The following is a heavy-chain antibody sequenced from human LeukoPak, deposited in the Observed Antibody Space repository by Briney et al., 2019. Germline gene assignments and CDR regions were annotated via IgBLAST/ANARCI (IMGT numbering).Heavy chain of an antibody. CDR2: ISSSSSYI. J-gene: IGHJ4*02. Sequence: GGSLRLSCAASGFTFSSYSMNWVRQAPGKGLEWVSSISSSSSYIYYADSVKGRFTISRDNAKNSLYLQMNSLRAEDTAVYYCARDSDLRIVVVVAALGAFDYWGQGTLVTVSS. CDR1: GFTFSSYS. D-gene: IGHD2-15*01. V-gene: IGHV3-21*01. CDR3: ARDSDLRIVVVVAALGAFDY.